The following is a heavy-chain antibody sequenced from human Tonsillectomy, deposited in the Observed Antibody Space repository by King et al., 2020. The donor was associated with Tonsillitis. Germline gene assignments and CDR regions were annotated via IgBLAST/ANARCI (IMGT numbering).Heavy chain of an antibody. Sequence: VQLVESGGGLVQPGGSLRLPCAASTFTISNYWMSWVRQAPGKGLEWVANIRPDGGTTYYVDSVKGRFTISRDNAKNSVYLQMNSLRVEDTAVYYCARSQSGAPPQDVFDIWGQGTTVTVSS. V-gene: IGHV3-7*01. CDR1: TFTISNYW. J-gene: IGHJ3*02. CDR3: ARSQSGAPPQDVFDI. D-gene: IGHD3-10*01. CDR2: IRPDGGTT.